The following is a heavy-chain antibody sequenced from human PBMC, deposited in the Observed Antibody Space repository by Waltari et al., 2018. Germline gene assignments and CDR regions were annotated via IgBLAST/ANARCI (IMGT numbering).Heavy chain of an antibody. J-gene: IGHJ6*03. V-gene: IGHV1-69*05. CDR3: ARPLQLWLPGDYYYYYMDV. D-gene: IGHD5-18*01. CDR1: GGTFSSYA. CDR2: IIPIFGTA. Sequence: QVQLVQSGAEVKKPGSSVKVSCKASGGTFSSYAISWVRQAPGQGLEWMGGIIPIFGTANYAQKFQGRVTITTDESTSTAYMELSSLRSEDTAVYYCARPLQLWLPGDYYYYYMDVWGKGTTVTVSS.